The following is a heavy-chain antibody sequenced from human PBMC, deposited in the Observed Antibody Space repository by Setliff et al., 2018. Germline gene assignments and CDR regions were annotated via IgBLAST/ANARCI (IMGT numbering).Heavy chain of an antibody. CDR2: IYYSGST. J-gene: IGHJ6*04. Sequence: TLSLTCTVSGGSISSGGYYWSWIRQHPGKGLEWIGYIYYSGSTYYNPSLKSRVTISVDTSKNQFSLKLSSVTAADTAVYYCAREVGYYDSSGYPDVWGKGTTGTAPQ. V-gene: IGHV4-31*03. CDR3: AREVGYYDSSGYPDV. CDR1: GGSISSGGYY. D-gene: IGHD3-22*01.